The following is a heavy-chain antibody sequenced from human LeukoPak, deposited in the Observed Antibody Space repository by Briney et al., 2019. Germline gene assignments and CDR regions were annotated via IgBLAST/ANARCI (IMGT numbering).Heavy chain of an antibody. D-gene: IGHD6-19*01. CDR2: IRSKDYGGTT. CDR1: VCSFSSYL. V-gene: IGHV3-49*03. J-gene: IGHJ3*02. Sequence: AVRLSCLASVCSFSSYLMSWFRQAPGKEVAWVGFIRSKDYGGTTEYPAYVKGRFTISRDDSKSLAYLQLNRLKTGDTAVHYCTICRCAYSSGWWALDAFDIWGQGTMVTVSS. CDR3: TICRCAYSSGWWALDAFDI.